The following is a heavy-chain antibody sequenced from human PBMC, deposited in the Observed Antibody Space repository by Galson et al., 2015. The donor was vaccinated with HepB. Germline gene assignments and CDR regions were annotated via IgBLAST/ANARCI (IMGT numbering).Heavy chain of an antibody. V-gene: IGHV3-30-3*01. CDR1: GFSFSDYP. J-gene: IGHJ3*02. CDR3: AKLGPSGAFDI. D-gene: IGHD3-10*01. Sequence: SLRLSCAASGFSFSDYPMGWVRKAPGKGLEWVAVISYDGSNKYYADSVKGRFTISRDNSKNTLYLQMNSLRAEDTAVYYCAKLGPSGAFDIWGQGTMVTVSS. CDR2: ISYDGSNK.